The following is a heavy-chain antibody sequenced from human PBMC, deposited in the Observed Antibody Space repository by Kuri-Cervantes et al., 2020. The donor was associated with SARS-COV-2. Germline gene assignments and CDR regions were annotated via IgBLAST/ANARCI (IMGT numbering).Heavy chain of an antibody. D-gene: IGHD6-6*01. CDR3: AKDYSSSSDWYFDL. CDR2: ISSSGSTI. Sequence: GESLKISCAASGFTLSSYEMNWVRQAPGKGLEWVSYISSSGSTIYYADSVKGRFTISRDNSKNTLYLQMNSLRAEDTAVYYCAKDYSSSSDWYFDLWGRGTLVTVSS. CDR1: GFTLSSYE. V-gene: IGHV3-48*03. J-gene: IGHJ2*01.